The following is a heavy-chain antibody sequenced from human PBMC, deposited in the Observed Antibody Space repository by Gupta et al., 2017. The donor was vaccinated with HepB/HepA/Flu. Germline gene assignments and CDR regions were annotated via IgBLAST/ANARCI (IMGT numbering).Heavy chain of an antibody. CDR2: ISAYNGRT. CDR1: GYTFRNYG. CDR3: GRWGPMYYYMDV. Sequence: QVQLVQSGAEVRNPGASVKLSCKASGYTFRNYGFTWVRQAPGQGLEWIGWISAYNGRTDYAQKFQGRVYMTTDPSTTTAYMELGSLRSDDTAVYYCGRWGPMYYYMDVWGKGTTVTVSS. D-gene: IGHD2-2*01. V-gene: IGHV1-18*01. J-gene: IGHJ6*03.